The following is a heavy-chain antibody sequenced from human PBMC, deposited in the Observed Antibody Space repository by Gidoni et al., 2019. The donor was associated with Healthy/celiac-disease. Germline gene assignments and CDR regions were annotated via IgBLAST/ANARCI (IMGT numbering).Heavy chain of an antibody. CDR1: GGTFSSYT. J-gene: IGHJ6*02. Sequence: QVQLVQSGAEVKKPGSSVKLSCKASGGTFSSYTISWVRQAPGQGLEWMGRIIPILGIANYAQKCQGRVTITADKSTSTAYMELSSLRSEDTAVYYCASVGGDADYYYYYGMDVWGQGTTVTVSS. D-gene: IGHD2-2*01. CDR3: ASVGGDADYYYYYGMDV. V-gene: IGHV1-69*02. CDR2: IIPILGIA.